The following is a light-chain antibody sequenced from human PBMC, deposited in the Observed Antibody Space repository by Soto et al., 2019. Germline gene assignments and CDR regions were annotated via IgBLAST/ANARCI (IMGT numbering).Light chain of an antibody. J-gene: IGKJ5*01. CDR1: QSVSSY. CDR2: DAS. Sequence: EIVLTQSPATLSLSPGERATLSCRASQSVSSYLAWYQQKPGQAPRLLIYDASNRATGIPARFSGTGSGTDFTLTISCLQPEDFAGYYCQQRSNWVTFGQGTRLEIK. CDR3: QQRSNWVT. V-gene: IGKV3-11*01.